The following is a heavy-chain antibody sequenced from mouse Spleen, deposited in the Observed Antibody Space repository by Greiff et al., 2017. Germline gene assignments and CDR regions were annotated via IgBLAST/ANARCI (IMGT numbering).Heavy chain of an antibody. V-gene: IGHV1-55*01. Sequence: QVQLQQPGAELVKPGASVKMSCKASGYTFTSYWITWVKQRPGQGLEWIGDIYPGSGSTNYNEKFKSKATLTVDTSSSTAYMQLSSLTSEDSAVYYCARRNYGNYDFDYWGQGTTLTVSS. CDR2: IYPGSGST. D-gene: IGHD2-1*01. CDR1: GYTFTSYW. CDR3: ARRNYGNYDFDY. J-gene: IGHJ2*01.